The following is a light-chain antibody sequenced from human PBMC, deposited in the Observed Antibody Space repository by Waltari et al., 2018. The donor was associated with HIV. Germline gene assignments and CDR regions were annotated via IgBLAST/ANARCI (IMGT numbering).Light chain of an antibody. J-gene: IGKJ2*01. CDR1: QSIGDH. CDR3: QQSYTSSYT. V-gene: IGKV1-39*01. Sequence: DMQLTQSPSPLSGSVGDSVTVPCRESQSIGDHLTWVQQRPGKAPTLLLFGASSLHSGVPTRFSGSGSGTDFTLTIHSLQPEDFATYWCQQSYTSSYTFGQGTRLEIK. CDR2: GAS.